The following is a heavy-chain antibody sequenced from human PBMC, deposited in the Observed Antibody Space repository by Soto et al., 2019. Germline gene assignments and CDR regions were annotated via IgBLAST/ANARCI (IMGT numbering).Heavy chain of an antibody. CDR1: AYTLTELS. V-gene: IGHV1-24*01. CDR3: ATVQASRGAVPLDY. CDR2: FDPEDGET. D-gene: IGHD3-10*01. Sequence: GXSLKVSCKVSAYTLTELSMHWVRQAPGKGLEWMGGFDPEDGETIYAQKFQGRVAMTEDTSTDTAYMELSSLRSEDTAVYYCATVQASRGAVPLDYWGQGTLVTVSS. J-gene: IGHJ4*02.